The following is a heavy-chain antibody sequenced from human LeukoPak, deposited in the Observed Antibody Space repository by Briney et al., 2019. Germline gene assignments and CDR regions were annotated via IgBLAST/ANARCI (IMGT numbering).Heavy chain of an antibody. CDR1: GFTFGDYA. D-gene: IGHD2-8*01. V-gene: IGHV3-49*04. J-gene: IGHJ4*02. Sequence: GGSLRLSCTASGFTFGDYAMTWVRQTPGKGLECVASIGGTGSGGTTEYAASMKGRFIISRDNSRSIAYLQINSLKSEDTAVYYCTRWRGTSMLYDWGQGTLVTVSS. CDR2: IGGTGSGGTT. CDR3: TRWRGTSMLYD.